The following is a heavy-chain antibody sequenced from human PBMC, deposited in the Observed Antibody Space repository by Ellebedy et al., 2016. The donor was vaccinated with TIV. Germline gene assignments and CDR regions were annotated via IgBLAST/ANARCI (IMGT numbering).Heavy chain of an antibody. V-gene: IGHV3-23*01. D-gene: IGHD3-22*01. J-gene: IGHJ4*02. Sequence: GESLKISCAASGFTFNSYAMSWVRQAPGKGLEWVSPISHTGSRTYYANSVEGRFIIARDNSKRTLYLQMNSLKAEDTAVYYCAKGRGGGSDSSAPRYYFDYWGLGTLVTVSS. CDR1: GFTFNSYA. CDR3: AKGRGGGSDSSAPRYYFDY. CDR2: ISHTGSRT.